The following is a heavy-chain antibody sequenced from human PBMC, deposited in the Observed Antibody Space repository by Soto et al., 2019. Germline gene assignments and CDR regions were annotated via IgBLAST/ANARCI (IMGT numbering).Heavy chain of an antibody. CDR2: IDPYETGI. CDR1: GFAFSSYW. V-gene: IGHV3-74*01. Sequence: EVQLVESGGGLVQPGGSLRLSCAASGFAFSSYWMHWVRQAPGKGLVWVSRIDPYETGITYAESVQGRFTISRDNAKNTLYLQMNSRSAEDTAGYDCTSNTFGAMDSWGQGTLVTVSS. CDR3: TSNTFGAMDS. D-gene: IGHD2-2*01. J-gene: IGHJ4*02.